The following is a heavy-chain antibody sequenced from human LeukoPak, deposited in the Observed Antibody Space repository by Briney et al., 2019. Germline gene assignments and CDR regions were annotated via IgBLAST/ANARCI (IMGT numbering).Heavy chain of an antibody. V-gene: IGHV1-69*04. CDR1: GGTFSSYA. Sequence: ASVKVSCKASGGTFSSYAISWVRQAPGQGLVWMGRIIPILGIANYAQKFQGRVTITADKSTSTAYMELSSLRSEDTAVYYCAREIDTAMVAYYYGMDVWGQGTTVTVSS. CDR2: IIPILGIA. CDR3: AREIDTAMVAYYYGMDV. J-gene: IGHJ6*02. D-gene: IGHD5-18*01.